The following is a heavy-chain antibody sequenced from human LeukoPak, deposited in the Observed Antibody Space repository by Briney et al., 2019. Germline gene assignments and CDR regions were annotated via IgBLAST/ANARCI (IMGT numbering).Heavy chain of an antibody. V-gene: IGHV4-59*01. Sequence: SETLSLTCTVSGGSIRNYYWSWIRQPPGKGLEWIGYIYYTGITNYSPSLKSRVTISADTSKNQFSLKLSSVTAADTAVYYCARQVVAAATTFDYWGQGTLVTVSS. D-gene: IGHD2-15*01. CDR2: IYYTGIT. CDR3: ARQVVAAATTFDY. J-gene: IGHJ4*02. CDR1: GGSIRNYY.